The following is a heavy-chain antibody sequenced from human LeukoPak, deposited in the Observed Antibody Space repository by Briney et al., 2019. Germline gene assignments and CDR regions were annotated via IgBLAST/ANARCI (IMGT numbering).Heavy chain of an antibody. D-gene: IGHD3-9*01. J-gene: IGHJ2*01. Sequence: ASVKVSCKASGYTFTGYYMHWVRQAPGQGLEWMGWINPNSGGTNYARKFQGRVTMTRDTSISTAYMELSRLRSDDTAVYYCARTPLYDILTGYFLYWYFDLWGRGTLVTVSS. CDR1: GYTFTGYY. CDR2: INPNSGGT. V-gene: IGHV1-2*02. CDR3: ARTPLYDILTGYFLYWYFDL.